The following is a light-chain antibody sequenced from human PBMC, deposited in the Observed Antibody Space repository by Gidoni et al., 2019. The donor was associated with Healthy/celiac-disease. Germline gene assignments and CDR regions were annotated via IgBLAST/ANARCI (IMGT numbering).Light chain of an antibody. CDR1: QGISSA. CDR3: QQFNSYEPLT. Sequence: AIQLTQSPSSLSASVGDRVTITCRASQGISSALAWYQQKPAKAPKLLIYDASSLESGVPSRFSGSGSGTDFTLTISSLQPEDFATYYCQQFNSYEPLTFGEGTKVEIK. CDR2: DAS. J-gene: IGKJ4*01. V-gene: IGKV1-13*02.